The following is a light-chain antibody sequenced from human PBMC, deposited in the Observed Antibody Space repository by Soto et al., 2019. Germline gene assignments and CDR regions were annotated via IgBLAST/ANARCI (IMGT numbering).Light chain of an antibody. J-gene: IGLJ1*01. CDR3: AAWDDSLNGYV. CDR2: TND. Sequence: QTVVTQPPSASGTPGQRVTISCSGSSSNIGINTVTWYQQLPGTAPKLLIHTNDQRPSGVPDRFSGSKSGTSASLAISGLQSEDEADYYWAAWDDSLNGYVFGTGTKVTVL. CDR1: SSNIGINT. V-gene: IGLV1-44*01.